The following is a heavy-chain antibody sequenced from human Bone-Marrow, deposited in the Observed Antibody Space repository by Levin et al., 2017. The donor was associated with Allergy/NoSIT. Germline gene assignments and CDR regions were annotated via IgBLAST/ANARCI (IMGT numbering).Heavy chain of an antibody. CDR1: GGSISSNNW. J-gene: IGHJ4*02. CDR3: ARGNSVSEWSYHFDY. CDR2: IYHSGST. V-gene: IGHV4-4*02. Sequence: SETLSLTCAVSGGSISSNNWWSWVRQPPGKGLEWIGEIYHSGSTNYNPSLKSRVTISVDKPTTQFSLKLNSVTAADTAVYYCARGNSVSEWSYHFDYWGQGMLVTVSS. D-gene: IGHD3-3*01.